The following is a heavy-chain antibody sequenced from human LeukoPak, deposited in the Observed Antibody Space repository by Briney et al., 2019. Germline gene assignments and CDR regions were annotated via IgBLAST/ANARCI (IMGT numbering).Heavy chain of an antibody. Sequence: GESLQISCKGSGYSFASYWIGWVRQMSGKGLEWMGIIYPGDSDTRYSPSFQGQVTISADKSISTAYLQWSSLKASDTAMYYCARQFRGYDFWSGYGPDAFDIWGQGTMVTVSS. CDR2: IYPGDSDT. CDR3: ARQFRGYDFWSGYGPDAFDI. J-gene: IGHJ3*02. V-gene: IGHV5-51*01. CDR1: GYSFASYW. D-gene: IGHD3-3*01.